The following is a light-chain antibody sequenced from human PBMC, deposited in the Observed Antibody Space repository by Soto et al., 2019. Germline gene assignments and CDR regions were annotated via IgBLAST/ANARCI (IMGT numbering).Light chain of an antibody. CDR1: SSDVGGYNY. CDR2: EVG. CDR3: CSYISSSSLLV. J-gene: IGLJ1*01. V-gene: IGLV2-14*01. Sequence: QSALTQPASVSGSPGQSITISCTGTSSDVGGYNYVSWYQQHPDNAPKLMLYEVGNRPSGFSDRFSGSKSGNTASLTLSGPQAEDEDDYDYCSYISSSSLLVFGTGTKLTVL.